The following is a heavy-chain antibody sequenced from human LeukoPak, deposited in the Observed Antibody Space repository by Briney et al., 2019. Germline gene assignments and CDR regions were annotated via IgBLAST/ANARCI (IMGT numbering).Heavy chain of an antibody. CDR2: IKQDGSEK. Sequence: PGGSLRLSCAASGFTFSSYWMSWVRQAPGKGLEWVANIKQDGSEKYYVDSVKGRFTISRDNAKNSLYLQMNSLRAEDTAVYYCAKSITGTTPGDAFDIWGQGTMVTVSS. J-gene: IGHJ3*02. CDR3: AKSITGTTPGDAFDI. D-gene: IGHD1-7*01. V-gene: IGHV3-7*01. CDR1: GFTFSSYW.